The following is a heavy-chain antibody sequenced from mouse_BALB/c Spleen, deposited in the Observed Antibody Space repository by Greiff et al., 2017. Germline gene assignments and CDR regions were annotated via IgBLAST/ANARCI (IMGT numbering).Heavy chain of an antibody. Sequence: EVQVVESGGGLVKPGGSLKLSCAASGFTFSSYTMSWVRQTPEKRLEWVATISSGGSYTYYPDSVKGRFTISRDNAKNTLYLQMSSLKSEDTAMYYCTRGLRGNYYAMDYWGQGTSVTVSS. CDR2: ISSGGSYT. D-gene: IGHD1-1*01. J-gene: IGHJ4*01. CDR3: TRGLRGNYYAMDY. V-gene: IGHV5-6-4*01. CDR1: GFTFSSYT.